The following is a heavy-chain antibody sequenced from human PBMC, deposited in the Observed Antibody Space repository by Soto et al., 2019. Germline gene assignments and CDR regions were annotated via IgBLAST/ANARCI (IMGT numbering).Heavy chain of an antibody. CDR1: SASISSTDW. CDR2: IYPSGDT. CDR3: ARKGALETYYDFWSAQINYGMDV. Sequence: SETLSLTCAVSSASISSTDWWGWVRQPPGEGLEWIAEIYPSGDTYYNPSLKSRVTISVDKSKNQFALKLSSVTAADTAVYYCARKGALETYYDFWSAQINYGMDVWGQGTTVTVSS. D-gene: IGHD3-3*01. J-gene: IGHJ6*02. V-gene: IGHV4-4*02.